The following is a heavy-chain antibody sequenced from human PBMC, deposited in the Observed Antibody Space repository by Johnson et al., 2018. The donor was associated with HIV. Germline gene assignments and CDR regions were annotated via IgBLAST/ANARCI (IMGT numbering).Heavy chain of an antibody. CDR1: GFTFDDYA. J-gene: IGHJ3*02. CDR2: ISWNSGSI. Sequence: VQLVESGGGVVQPGRSLRLSCAASGFTFDDYAMHWVRQAPGKGLEWVSGISWNSGSIGYADSVKGRFTISRDNAKNSLYLQMTSLRDEDTGIYYCARGGLYSRPTWKAAFDIWGQGTMVTVSS. D-gene: IGHD6-13*01. V-gene: IGHV3-9*01. CDR3: ARGGLYSRPTWKAAFDI.